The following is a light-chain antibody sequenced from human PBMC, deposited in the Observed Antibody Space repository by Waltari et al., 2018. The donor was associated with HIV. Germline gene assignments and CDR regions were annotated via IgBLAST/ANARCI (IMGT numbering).Light chain of an antibody. CDR1: TSNIGSNS. J-gene: IGLJ3*02. CDR3: AAGDSSLSGLKWV. Sequence: QSVLTQSPSASGPPGPRVTISCSGSTSNIGSNSVYWYKQLTGTAPNRLIERKEQRPAGGPDRGSGVKAVSAAARAGRGRRSEEEAEDDWAAGDSSLSGLKWVFGGGTKLTVL. V-gene: IGLV1-47*01. CDR2: RKE.